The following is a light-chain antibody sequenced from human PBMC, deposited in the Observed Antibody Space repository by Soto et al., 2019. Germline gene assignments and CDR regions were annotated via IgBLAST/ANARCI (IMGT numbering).Light chain of an antibody. CDR2: DVG. J-gene: IGLJ3*02. CDR1: SSDVGGYPY. Sequence: QSALTQPASVSGSPGQSITISCTGTSSDVGGYPYVSWYQQHPGKAPKLMIYDVGNRPSGVSNRFSGSKSGNTASLTISGLQAEDEADYYRVSYTTSSTRVFGGGTKLTVL. CDR3: VSYTTSSTRV. V-gene: IGLV2-14*03.